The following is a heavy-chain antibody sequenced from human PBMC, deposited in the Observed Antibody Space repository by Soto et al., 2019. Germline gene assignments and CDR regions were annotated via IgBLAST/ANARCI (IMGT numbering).Heavy chain of an antibody. Sequence: GGSLRLSCAASGFTFSTYWMNWVRQAPGKGLEWVANIKRDGSEKYYVDSVKGRFTISRDNAKNSLYLQMNSLRAEDTAVYCCARDPNIVVVPAAIYYYYGMDVWGQGTTVTVSS. D-gene: IGHD2-2*01. CDR1: GFTFSTYW. J-gene: IGHJ6*02. CDR2: IKRDGSEK. V-gene: IGHV3-7*04. CDR3: ARDPNIVVVPAAIYYYYGMDV.